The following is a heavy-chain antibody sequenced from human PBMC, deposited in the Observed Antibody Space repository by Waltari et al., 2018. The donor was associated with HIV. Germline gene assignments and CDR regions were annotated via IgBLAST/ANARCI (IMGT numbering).Heavy chain of an antibody. V-gene: IGHV6-1*01. D-gene: IGHD3-10*01. J-gene: IGHJ4*03. CDR2: TFYRSEWRF. CDR1: RDMLSRHTAA. CDR3: VRDSFGFDI. Sequence: QVRLQQSGPGVMKTSQTLSLTCDVSRDMLSRHTAAWNWVRWSPPRGLEWLGKTFYRSEWRFDYATLLQGRLSISVDISKNQFSLHLTSLNPEDTATYYCVRDSFGFDIWGQGT.